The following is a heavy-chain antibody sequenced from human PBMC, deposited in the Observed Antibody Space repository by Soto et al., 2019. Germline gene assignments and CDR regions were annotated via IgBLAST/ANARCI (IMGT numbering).Heavy chain of an antibody. CDR1: GFTFRNDW. CDR3: VRFAILVSGRGRGAFFDS. CDR2: IKEDGGEK. Sequence: EVQLVESGGGLVQPGGSRRLSCAASGFTFRNDWMSWVRQVPGQGLAWGSNIKEDGGEKYYVDSVKGRFTISRDNAKNSVHLQMNSLRDEDTAVYYCVRFAILVSGRGRGAFFDSWGQGTPVTVSS. D-gene: IGHD6-19*01. J-gene: IGHJ4*02. V-gene: IGHV3-7*03.